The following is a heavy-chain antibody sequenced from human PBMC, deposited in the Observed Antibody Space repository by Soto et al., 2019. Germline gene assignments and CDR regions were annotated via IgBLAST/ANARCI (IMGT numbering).Heavy chain of an antibody. CDR2: IKSKTEGGTT. J-gene: IGHJ6*02. CDR3: TTDGRGPFVSRLYYGMAV. D-gene: IGHD6-6*01. Sequence: EVQLVESGGGLVKPGGSLRLSCAASGFTFSNAWMNWVRQAPGKGLEWVGRIKSKTEGGTTDYAAPVKGRFTISRDDSKNTLYLQMNSLKTVDTALYYCTTDGRGPFVSRLYYGMAVWGQGTTVTVSS. CDR1: GFTFSNAW. V-gene: IGHV3-15*07.